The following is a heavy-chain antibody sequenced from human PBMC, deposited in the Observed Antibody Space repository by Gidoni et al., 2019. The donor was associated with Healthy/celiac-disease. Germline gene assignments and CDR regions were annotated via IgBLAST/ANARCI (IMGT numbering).Heavy chain of an antibody. Sequence: QVQLVQSGAEVKKPGSSVKVSCKASGGTFSSYTISWVRQAPGQGLEWMGRSIPSLGIANYAQKFQGRVTITADKSTSTAYMELSSLRSEDTAVYYCARLELSGGSSRSDYWGQGTLVTVSS. D-gene: IGHD2-15*01. CDR2: SIPSLGIA. CDR3: ARLELSGGSSRSDY. CDR1: GGTFSSYT. V-gene: IGHV1-69*02. J-gene: IGHJ4*02.